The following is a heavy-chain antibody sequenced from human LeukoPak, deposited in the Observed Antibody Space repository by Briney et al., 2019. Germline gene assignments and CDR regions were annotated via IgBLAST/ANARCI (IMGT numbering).Heavy chain of an antibody. D-gene: IGHD6-13*01. CDR1: GGSISSGGYY. V-gene: IGHV4-31*03. CDR3: ARQSRYSSSWYYFDY. J-gene: IGHJ4*02. Sequence: PSETLSLTCTVSGGSISSGGYYWSWIRQHPGKGLEWIGYIYYSGSTYYNPSLKSRVTISADTSKNQFSLKLSSVTAADTAVYYCARQSRYSSSWYYFDYWGQGTLVTVPS. CDR2: IYYSGST.